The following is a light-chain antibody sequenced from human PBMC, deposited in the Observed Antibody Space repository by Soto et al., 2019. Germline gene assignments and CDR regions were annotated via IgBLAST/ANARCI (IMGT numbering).Light chain of an antibody. CDR3: QQYESYSPWT. J-gene: IGKJ1*01. CDR1: QSISSW. CDR2: DAS. V-gene: IGKV1-5*01. Sequence: DIQMSQSPSALSASVGDRATITCRASQSISSWLAWYQQKPGKAPKLXXYDASTLQSGVPSRYSGSGSGTELTLTISNLQPDDFATYDCQQYESYSPWTFGQGTKVDIK.